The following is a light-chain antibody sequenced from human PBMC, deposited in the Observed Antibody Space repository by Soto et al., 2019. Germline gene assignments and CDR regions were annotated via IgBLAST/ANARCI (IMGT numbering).Light chain of an antibody. CDR2: TSS. CDR1: QNIRNF. CDR3: QQSSDTLIT. V-gene: IGKV1-39*01. J-gene: IGKJ4*01. Sequence: DIQMTQSPSSLSASVGDTISITCRASQNIRNFLNLYQWRPGQGPRLLIYTSSTLQSGVPSRFGGAGSGTEFTLTISSLQPEDFATYYCQQSSDTLITFGGGTKVEI.